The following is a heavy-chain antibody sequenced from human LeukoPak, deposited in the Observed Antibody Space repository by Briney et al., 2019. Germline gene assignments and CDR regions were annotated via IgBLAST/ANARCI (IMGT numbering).Heavy chain of an antibody. D-gene: IGHD6-19*01. CDR3: ARSRGSGWGRTYYFDH. CDR2: IYYSGST. J-gene: IGHJ4*02. Sequence: PSETLSLTCTVSGGSISSYYWSWIRQPPGKGLEWIGYIYYSGSTNYNPSLKSRVTISVDTSKNQFSLKLSSVTAADTAVYYCARSRGSGWGRTYYFDHWGQGTLVTVSS. V-gene: IGHV4-59*01. CDR1: GGSISSYY.